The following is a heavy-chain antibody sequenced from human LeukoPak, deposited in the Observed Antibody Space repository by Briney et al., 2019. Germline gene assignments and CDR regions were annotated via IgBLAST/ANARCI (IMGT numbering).Heavy chain of an antibody. D-gene: IGHD3-3*01. J-gene: IGHJ4*02. CDR3: ASSLGYDFWSGYSVYYFDY. CDR2: IIPIFGTA. CDR1: GGTFSSYA. V-gene: IGHV1-69*05. Sequence: SVKLSCKASGGTFSSYAISWVRQAPGQGLEWMGGIIPIFGTANYAQKFQGRVTITTDESTGTAYMELSSLRSEDTAVYYCASSLGYDFWSGYSVYYFDYWGQGTLVTVSS.